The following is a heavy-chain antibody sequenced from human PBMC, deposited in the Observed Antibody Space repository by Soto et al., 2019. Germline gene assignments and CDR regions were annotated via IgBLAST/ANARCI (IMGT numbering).Heavy chain of an antibody. D-gene: IGHD3-10*01. Sequence: SETVSLTCAVYGVSFSGYYWSWIRQPPGKGLEWIGEINHSGSTNYNPSLKSRVTISVDTSKNQFSLKLSSVTAADTAVYYCARGRGDLYWGQGTLVTVSS. CDR2: INHSGST. CDR3: ARGRGDLY. V-gene: IGHV4-34*01. CDR1: GVSFSGYY. J-gene: IGHJ4*02.